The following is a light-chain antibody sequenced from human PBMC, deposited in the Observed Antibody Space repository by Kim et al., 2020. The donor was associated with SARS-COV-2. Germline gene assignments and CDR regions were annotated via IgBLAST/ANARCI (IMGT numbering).Light chain of an antibody. CDR3: QKYNDWPLLT. J-gene: IGKJ4*01. Sequence: IVMTQSPATLSVSPGERVTLSCRASQSVKNNLAWYQQRPGQAPRLLIYGASTRATDISARFSGSGSGTEFTLTIRSLQSEDLAVDYCQKYNDWPLLTFGGGTKVDIK. CDR2: GAS. CDR1: QSVKNN. V-gene: IGKV3-15*01.